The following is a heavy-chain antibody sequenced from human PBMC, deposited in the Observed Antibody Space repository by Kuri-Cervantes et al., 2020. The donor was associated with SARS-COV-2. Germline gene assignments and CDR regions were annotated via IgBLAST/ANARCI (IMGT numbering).Heavy chain of an antibody. V-gene: IGHV1-2*02. J-gene: IGHJ4*02. D-gene: IGHD3-10*01. CDR1: GYTFTGYY. Sequence: ASVKISCKASGYTFTGYYMHWVRQAPGQGLEWMGWINPNSGGTNYAQKFQGRVTMTRDTSTSTVCMELSSLRSEDTAVYYCAREGAQSGSSDYWGQGTLVTVSS. CDR3: AREGAQSGSSDY. CDR2: INPNSGGT.